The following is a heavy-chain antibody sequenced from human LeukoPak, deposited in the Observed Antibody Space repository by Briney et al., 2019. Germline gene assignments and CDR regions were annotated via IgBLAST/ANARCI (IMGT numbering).Heavy chain of an antibody. CDR3: ATLTVRGVINI. CDR1: GFTFSNTW. D-gene: IGHD3-10*01. V-gene: IGHV3-15*01. J-gene: IGHJ4*02. Sequence: TGGSLRLSCAASGFTFSNTWMNWVRQAPGKGLEWVGRIQSKTDGGTTEYSAPVKVRFTISRDDSKTTLYLQINSLKTEDTAVYYCATLTVRGVINIWGQGTLVTVSS. CDR2: IQSKTDGGTT.